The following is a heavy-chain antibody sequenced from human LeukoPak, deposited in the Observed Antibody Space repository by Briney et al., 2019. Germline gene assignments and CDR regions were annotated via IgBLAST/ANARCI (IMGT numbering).Heavy chain of an antibody. CDR3: ARPHIRTITMVRDYYYYYGMDV. Sequence: ASVKVSCKASGYTFTSYYMHWVRPAPGQGLEWMGIINPSGGSTSYAQKFQGRVTMTRDTSTSTVYMELSSLRSEDTAVYYCARPHIRTITMVRDYYYYYGMDVWGQGTTVTVSS. CDR1: GYTFTSYY. CDR2: INPSGGST. J-gene: IGHJ6*02. D-gene: IGHD3-10*01. V-gene: IGHV1-46*01.